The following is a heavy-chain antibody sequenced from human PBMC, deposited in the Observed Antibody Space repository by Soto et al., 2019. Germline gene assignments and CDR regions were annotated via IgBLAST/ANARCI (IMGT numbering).Heavy chain of an antibody. CDR2: IIPIFGTA. CDR1: GGTFSSYA. J-gene: IGHJ6*02. V-gene: IGHV1-69*12. D-gene: IGHD3-10*01. CDR3: ARDGEYYGSGRYYPWGMDG. Sequence: QVQLVQSGAEVKKPGSSVKVSCKASGGTFSSYAISWVRQAPVQGLEWMGGIIPIFGTANYAQKFQGRVTITADESTLTAYMELSSLRSEDTAVYYCARDGEYYGSGRYYPWGMDGWGQGTTVTVSS.